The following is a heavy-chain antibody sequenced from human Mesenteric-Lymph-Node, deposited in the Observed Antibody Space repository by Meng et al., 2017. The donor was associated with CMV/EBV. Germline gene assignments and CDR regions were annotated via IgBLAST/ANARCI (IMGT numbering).Heavy chain of an antibody. CDR2: IYSDGTT. Sequence: GESLKISCAVSGFTVSSNYMSWVRQAPGKGLEWVSVIYSDGTTYYADSVKGRFTISRDNSKNTLYLQMNSLRAEDTAVYYCRGRNAAYGMDVWGQGTTVTVSS. J-gene: IGHJ6*02. CDR1: GFTVSSNY. D-gene: IGHD1-26*01. V-gene: IGHV3-66*02. CDR3: RGRNAAYGMDV.